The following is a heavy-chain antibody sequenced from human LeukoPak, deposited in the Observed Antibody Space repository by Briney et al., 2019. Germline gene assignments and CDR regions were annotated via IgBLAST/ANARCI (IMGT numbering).Heavy chain of an antibody. D-gene: IGHD6-6*01. J-gene: IGHJ4*02. CDR2: VFYSGNS. Sequence: PSETLSLTCTVSGDSLNSSTYYWGWVRQPPGKGLEYIGSVFYSGNSYYNPTLKGRVTLSIDTSRNHFSLRLSSVTAADTAVYYCARSLFRIAARPHFAYWGRGTLVTVSS. V-gene: IGHV4-39*02. CDR1: GDSLNSSTYY. CDR3: ARSLFRIAARPHFAY.